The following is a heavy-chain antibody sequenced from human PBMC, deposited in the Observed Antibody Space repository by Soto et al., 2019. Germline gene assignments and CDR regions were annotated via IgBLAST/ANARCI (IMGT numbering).Heavy chain of an antibody. V-gene: IGHV3-9*01. CDR3: AKDCQYGDYVLSRDDCDY. D-gene: IGHD4-17*01. CDR2: IRWNSGSI. J-gene: IGHJ4*02. CDR1: GFTFGDYA. Sequence: EVQLVESGGGLVQPGRSLRLSCAASGFTFGDYAMHWVRQAPGKGLEWVSGIRWNSGSIGYADSVKGRFTISRDNAKNDKYLQMNSLRAEDTALYYCAKDCQYGDYVLSRDDCDYWGQGTLVTVSS.